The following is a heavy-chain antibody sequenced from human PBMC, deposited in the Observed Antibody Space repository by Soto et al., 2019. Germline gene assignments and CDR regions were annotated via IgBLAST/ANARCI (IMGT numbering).Heavy chain of an antibody. CDR2: IKQDGSEK. D-gene: IGHD3-10*01. CDR3: AREVMYYGSGSYYFGPLRNRGNFDY. V-gene: IGHV3-7*01. CDR1: GFTFSSYW. Sequence: GGSLRLSCAASGFTFSSYWMSWVRQAPGKGLEWVANIKQDGSEKYYVDSVKGRFTISRDNAKNSLYLQMNSLRAEDTAVYYCAREVMYYGSGSYYFGPLRNRGNFDYWGQGTLVTVSS. J-gene: IGHJ4*02.